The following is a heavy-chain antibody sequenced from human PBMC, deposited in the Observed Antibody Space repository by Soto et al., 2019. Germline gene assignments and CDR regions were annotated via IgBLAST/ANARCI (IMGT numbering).Heavy chain of an antibody. CDR3: AKDSKFYYTDV. CDR1: GFNINYYA. V-gene: IGHV3-9*01. Sequence: EMLLVESGGGLAQPGRSLRLSCAASGFNINYYAMHWVRQAPGKGLEWVSGISGNSDVIGYADSVKGRFTISRDNAKNSLYLQMYSLRAEDTALYYCAKDSKFYYTDVWGPGTTVSVS. CDR2: ISGNSDVI. J-gene: IGHJ6*03.